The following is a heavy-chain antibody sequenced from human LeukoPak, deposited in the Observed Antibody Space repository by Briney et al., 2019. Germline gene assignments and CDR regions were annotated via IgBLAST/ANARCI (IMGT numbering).Heavy chain of an antibody. Sequence: QPGGSLRLSCAASGFTFSCCGMHWVRQAPGKGLEWVTVVSSDGSNQYYADSVKGRFTSSRDISKNTLYLQMNSLRAEDTAVYYCAKGSGGTCALVNWGQGTLVTVSS. D-gene: IGHD2-15*01. J-gene: IGHJ4*02. CDR2: VSSDGSNQ. CDR3: AKGSGGTCALVN. CDR1: GFTFSCCG. V-gene: IGHV3-30*18.